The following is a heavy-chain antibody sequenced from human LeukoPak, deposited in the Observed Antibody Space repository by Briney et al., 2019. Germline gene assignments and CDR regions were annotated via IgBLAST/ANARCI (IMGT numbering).Heavy chain of an antibody. Sequence: SETLSLTCTVSGGSISSSSYYWGWIRQPPGKGLEWIGSIYYSGSTYYNPSLKSRVTISVDTSKNQFSLKLSSVTAADTAVYYLAKDPLDGVPAANYYYYYMDVWGKGTTVTVPS. CDR3: AKDPLDGVPAANYYYYYMDV. CDR1: GGSISSSSYY. J-gene: IGHJ6*03. V-gene: IGHV4-39*07. D-gene: IGHD2-2*01. CDR2: IYYSGST.